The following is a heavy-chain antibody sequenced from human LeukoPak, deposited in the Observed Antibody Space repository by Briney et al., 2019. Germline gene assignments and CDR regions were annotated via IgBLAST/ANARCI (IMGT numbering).Heavy chain of an antibody. CDR3: ARDHYDFWSGYYYGRFDP. CDR1: AYSISSGYY. Sequence: SETLSLTCTVSAYSISSGYYWGWIRQPPGQGLEWIGSIYHSGSTYYKASLKSRVTISIDTSKNQFSLRLSSVTAADTAVYYCARDHYDFWSGYYYGRFDPWGQGTLVTVSS. D-gene: IGHD3-3*01. J-gene: IGHJ5*02. V-gene: IGHV4-38-2*02. CDR2: IYHSGST.